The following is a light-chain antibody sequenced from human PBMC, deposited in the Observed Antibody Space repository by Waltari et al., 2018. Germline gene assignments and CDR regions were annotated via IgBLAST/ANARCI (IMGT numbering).Light chain of an antibody. CDR3: SSYAGSNAYV. V-gene: IGLV2-8*01. CDR1: SSDVGGYNY. CDR2: EVS. Sequence: QSALTQPPSASGSPGQSVTISCTGTSSDVGGYNYVSWYQQLPGKAPKLMIYEVSKRPSGVPDRFSRSKSGNTAALTVAGLQAEDEADYYCSSYAGSNAYVFGTGTKVTVL. J-gene: IGLJ1*01.